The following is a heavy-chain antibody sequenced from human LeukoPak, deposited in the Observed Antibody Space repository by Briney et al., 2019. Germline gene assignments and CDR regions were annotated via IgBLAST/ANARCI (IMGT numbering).Heavy chain of an antibody. V-gene: IGHV4-59*01. J-gene: IGHJ5*02. CDR3: ARDTTGNNWFDP. CDR1: GGSISSYY. CDR2: IYYSGST. D-gene: IGHD1-1*01. Sequence: SETLSLTCTVSGGSISSYYWSWIRQPPGKGLEWIGYIYYSGSTNYNPSLKSRVTISVDTSKNQFSLKLSSVTAADTAVYYCARDTTGNNWFDPWGQGTLVTVSS.